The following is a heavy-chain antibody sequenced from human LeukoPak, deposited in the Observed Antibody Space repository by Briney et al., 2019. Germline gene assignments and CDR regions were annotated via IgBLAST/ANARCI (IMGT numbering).Heavy chain of an antibody. V-gene: IGHV4-39*07. Sequence: SETLSLTCTVSGGSISSSSYYWGWIRQPPGKGLEWIGSIYYSGSTYYNPSLKSRVTISVDTSKNQFSLKLNSVTAADTAVYYCARFVSGTYNWYFDLWGRGTLVTVSS. CDR3: ARFVSGTYNWYFDL. D-gene: IGHD1-26*01. CDR1: GGSISSSSYY. CDR2: IYYSGST. J-gene: IGHJ2*01.